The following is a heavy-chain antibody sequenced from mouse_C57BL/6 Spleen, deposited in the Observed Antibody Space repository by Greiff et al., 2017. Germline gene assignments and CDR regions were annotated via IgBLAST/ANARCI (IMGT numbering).Heavy chain of an antibody. CDR1: GFTFSSYA. Sequence: EVKLMQPGEGLVKPGGSLKLSCAASGFTFSSYAMSWVSQTPEKRLEWVAYISSGGDYIYYADNVKGRFTISRDNARNTLYLQMSSLKSEDTAMYYCTRLCTYYFDYWGQGTTLTVSS. CDR2: ISSGGDYI. V-gene: IGHV5-9-1*02. J-gene: IGHJ2*01. CDR3: TRLCTYYFDY.